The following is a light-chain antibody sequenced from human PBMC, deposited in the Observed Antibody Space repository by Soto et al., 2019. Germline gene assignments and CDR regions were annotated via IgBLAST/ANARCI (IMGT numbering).Light chain of an antibody. J-gene: IGLJ1*01. Sequence: QSVPTQPASVSGSPRQSITISCTGASSDVGSYTYVSWYQQHPGKAPKLMIYEVNNRPSGVSNRFSGSKSGNTASLTISGLQAEDEADYYCSSYTSSSTLYVFGTGTKVTVL. CDR2: EVN. CDR3: SSYTSSSTLYV. V-gene: IGLV2-14*01. CDR1: SSDVGSYTY.